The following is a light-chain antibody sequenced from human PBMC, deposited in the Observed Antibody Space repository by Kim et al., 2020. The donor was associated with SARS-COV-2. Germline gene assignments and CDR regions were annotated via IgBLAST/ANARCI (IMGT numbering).Light chain of an antibody. CDR2: DAS. CDR1: QSVSSF. CDR3: QQRSNWPKLT. Sequence: LSPGERATLSCRASQSVSSFLAWYQQKPGRAPRLLIYDASNRATGIPARFSGSGSGTDFTLTISSLEPEDFAVYYCQQRSNWPKLTFGGGTKLEI. V-gene: IGKV3-11*01. J-gene: IGKJ4*01.